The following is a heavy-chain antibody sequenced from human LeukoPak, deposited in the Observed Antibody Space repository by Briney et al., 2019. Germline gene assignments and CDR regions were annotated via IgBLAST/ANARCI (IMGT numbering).Heavy chain of an antibody. Sequence: ASVKVSCKASGYTFTSYYMHWVRPAPGQGLEWMGIINPSGGSTSYAQKFQGRVTMTRDTSTSTVYMELSSLRSEDTAVYYCARDRCCSSTSCHVGTGDYWGQGTLVTVSS. CDR1: GYTFTSYY. V-gene: IGHV1-46*01. D-gene: IGHD2-2*01. J-gene: IGHJ4*02. CDR3: ARDRCCSSTSCHVGTGDY. CDR2: INPSGGST.